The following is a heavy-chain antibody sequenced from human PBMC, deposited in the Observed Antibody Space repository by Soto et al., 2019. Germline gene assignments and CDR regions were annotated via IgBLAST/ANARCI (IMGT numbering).Heavy chain of an antibody. J-gene: IGHJ4*02. CDR3: ARDTTTGTTDFDY. Sequence: QVQLVESGGGVVQPGRSLRLSCAASGFTFSSYGMHWVRQAPGKGLEWVAVIWYDGSNKYYADSVKGRFTISRDNSKNTLDLQMNSLRAEDTAVYYCARDTTTGTTDFDYWGQGTLVTVSS. CDR1: GFTFSSYG. D-gene: IGHD1-1*01. CDR2: IWYDGSNK. V-gene: IGHV3-33*01.